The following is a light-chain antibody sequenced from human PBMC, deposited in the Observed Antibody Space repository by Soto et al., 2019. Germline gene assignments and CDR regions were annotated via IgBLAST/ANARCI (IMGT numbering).Light chain of an antibody. CDR2: GAS. Sequence: DIQMTQSPSSLSASVGDKVTITCQTSQNINTYLNWYQQKPGKAPKLLIYGASSLQSGVPLRFSGSGSGTDFTLTISSLEPEDFATYYCQESSSPLWGTCGQGTKVDIK. CDR3: QESSSPLWGT. V-gene: IGKV1-39*01. J-gene: IGKJ1*01. CDR1: QNINTY.